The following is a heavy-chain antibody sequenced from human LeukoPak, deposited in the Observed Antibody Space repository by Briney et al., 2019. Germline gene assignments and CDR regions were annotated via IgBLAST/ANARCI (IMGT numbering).Heavy chain of an antibody. V-gene: IGHV3-9*01. J-gene: IGHJ6*02. D-gene: IGHD6-13*01. Sequence: GGSLRLSCAASGFTFSSYGMHWVRQAPGKGLEWVSGISWNSGSIGYTDSVKGRFTISRDNAKNSLYLQMNSLRVEDTALYYCAKGGAAAINYYGMDVWGQGTTVTVSS. CDR3: AKGGAAAINYYGMDV. CDR2: ISWNSGSI. CDR1: GFTFSSYG.